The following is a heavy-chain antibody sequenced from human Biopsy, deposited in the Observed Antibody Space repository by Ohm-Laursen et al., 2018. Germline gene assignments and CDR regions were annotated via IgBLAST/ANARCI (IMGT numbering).Heavy chain of an antibody. V-gene: IGHV3-53*01. CDR2: IYSDGNT. D-gene: IGHD3-3*01. J-gene: IGHJ5*02. CDR1: GFTVSDNH. CDR3: ARGPGKLWSGYYT. Sequence: GSLRLSCSASGFTVSDNHISWIRQAPGRGLQWVSLIYSDGNTYYADSVKGRSTISRDIPRNTLYLQMNSLRAEDTAVYYCARGPGKLWSGYYTWGQGSLVSVSS.